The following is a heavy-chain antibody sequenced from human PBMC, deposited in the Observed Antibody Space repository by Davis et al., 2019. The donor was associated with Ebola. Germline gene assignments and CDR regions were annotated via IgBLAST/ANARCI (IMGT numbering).Heavy chain of an antibody. V-gene: IGHV3-33*01. J-gene: IGHJ3*02. CDR1: GISFSSYA. D-gene: IGHD3-10*01. CDR2: IWHDESNE. Sequence: GESLKISCSASGISFSSYAMDWVRQAPGKGLEWLAVIWHDESNEKYADSVKGRFTMSRDNSKNTLYLEMNSLTAEDTAVYFCARDVWFGELRSAALDIWGQGTMVTVSS. CDR3: ARDVWFGELRSAALDI.